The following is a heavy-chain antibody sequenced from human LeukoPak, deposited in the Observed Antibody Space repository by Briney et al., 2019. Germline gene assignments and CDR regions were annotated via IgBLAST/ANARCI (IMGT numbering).Heavy chain of an antibody. CDR2: TIPLLGIA. Sequence: ASVKVSCKASGDTLNSYAISWVRQAPGQGLEWMGRTIPLLGIANYAQKFQGRVTISADKSTSTAYMELSSLRSEDTAVYYCATVPTTVTTSANFDYWGQGTLVTVSS. CDR1: GDTLNSYA. V-gene: IGHV1-69*04. D-gene: IGHD4-17*01. J-gene: IGHJ4*02. CDR3: ATVPTTVTTSANFDY.